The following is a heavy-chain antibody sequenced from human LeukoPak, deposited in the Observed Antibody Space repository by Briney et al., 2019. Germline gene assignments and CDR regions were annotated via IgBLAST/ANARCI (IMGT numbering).Heavy chain of an antibody. CDR1: GGSFSSYY. CDR3: ARSPWIPSTVGDY. CDR2: IYYSGST. V-gene: IGHV4-59*08. J-gene: IGHJ4*02. Sequence: PSETLSLTCTVSGGSFSSYYWSWIRQPPGKGLEWIGYIYYSGSTNYNPSLKTRVTISVDTSKNQFSLKLSSVTAADTAVYYCARSPWIPSTVGDYWGQGTLVTVSS. D-gene: IGHD5-18*01.